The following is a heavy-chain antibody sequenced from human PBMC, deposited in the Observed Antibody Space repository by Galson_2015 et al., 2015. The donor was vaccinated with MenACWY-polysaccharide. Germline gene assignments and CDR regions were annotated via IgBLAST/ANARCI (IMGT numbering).Heavy chain of an antibody. V-gene: IGHV3-74*01. J-gene: IGHJ6*01. CDR1: EFDSSTYW. Sequence: SLRLSCAASEFDSSTYWMHWVRQVPGKGPVWVSRINSDETSTSYADSVKGRFSISRDNAKSTLYLQMNSLRAEDTAVYYCARGHYDLWSGYRHYYFGLDVWGQGTTVTVSS. CDR3: ARGHYDLWSGYRHYYFGLDV. CDR2: INSDETST. D-gene: IGHD3-3*01.